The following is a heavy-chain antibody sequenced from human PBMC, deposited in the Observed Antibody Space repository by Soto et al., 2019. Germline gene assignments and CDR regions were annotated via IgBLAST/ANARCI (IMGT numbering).Heavy chain of an antibody. V-gene: IGHV3-7*01. Sequence: EVQLVESGGGLVQPGGSLRLSCAASGFTFGSYYMNWVRQAPGKGLEWVANIKQDGGEKYYVDSVKGRFNISRDNAKKSLYMQMNSLTEEDTAVYYCGRQWPGSAIWGQGTLVTVSS. J-gene: IGHJ3*02. D-gene: IGHD6-19*01. CDR2: IKQDGGEK. CDR1: GFTFGSYY. CDR3: GRQWPGSAI.